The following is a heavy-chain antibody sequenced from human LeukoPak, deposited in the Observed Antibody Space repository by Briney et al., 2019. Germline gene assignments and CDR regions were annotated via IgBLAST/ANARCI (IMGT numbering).Heavy chain of an antibody. CDR3: ARSRAEKVPVWGSYRHHDAFDL. D-gene: IGHD3-16*02. V-gene: IGHV5-51*01. J-gene: IGHJ3*01. CDR1: GYSFPNYW. Sequence: GESLRISCKGSGYSFPNYWIGWVRQMPGKGLEWMGNIYPGDSDTTYKPSFQGHITVSDDMSISTAYLQWSSLKASDTAMYYCARSRAEKVPVWGSYRHHDAFDLWGQGTRVTVSS. CDR2: IYPGDSDT.